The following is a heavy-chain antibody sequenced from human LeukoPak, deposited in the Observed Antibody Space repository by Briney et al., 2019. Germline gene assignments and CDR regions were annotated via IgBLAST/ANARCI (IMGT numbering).Heavy chain of an antibody. CDR2: ISGSGGST. Sequence: GGSLRLSCAASGFTFSSYAMSWVRQAPGKGLEWVSAISGSGGSTYYADSVKGRFTISRDNSKNTLYLQMNSLRAEDTAVYYCAKDGMIVVVPAAIKPFDYWGQGTLVTVSS. V-gene: IGHV3-23*01. J-gene: IGHJ4*02. CDR3: AKDGMIVVVPAAIKPFDY. CDR1: GFTFSSYA. D-gene: IGHD2-2*02.